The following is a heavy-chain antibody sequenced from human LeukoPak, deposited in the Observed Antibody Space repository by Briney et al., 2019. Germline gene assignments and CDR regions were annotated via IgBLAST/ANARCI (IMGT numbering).Heavy chain of an antibody. V-gene: IGHV3-74*01. CDR2: INSDGSST. CDR1: GFTLSSYW. J-gene: IGHJ4*02. Sequence: GGSLRLSCAASGFTLSSYWMRWVRQTPGKGPVWVSRINSDGSSTSYADSVKGRFTISRDNAKNTLYLQMNSLRAEDTAVYYCARGNSHSFDYWGKGALVTVSS. D-gene: IGHD4-11*01. CDR3: ARGNSHSFDY.